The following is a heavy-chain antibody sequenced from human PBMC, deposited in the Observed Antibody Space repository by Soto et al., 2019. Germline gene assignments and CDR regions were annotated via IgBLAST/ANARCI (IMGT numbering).Heavy chain of an antibody. J-gene: IGHJ6*02. CDR3: VQSRCGGDCLQIYSAHSYHGLDV. V-gene: IGHV2-5*02. CDR1: GLSLRTTGVG. D-gene: IGHD2-21*02. Sequence: QITLKESGPTLVKPTQTLTLTCTFSGLSLRTTGVGVGWVRQPPGKALEWLALLYWDDEKRYSPSLKSRLTITKDTSEKPVVLTMTNMDTVDTATYYCVQSRCGGDCLQIYSAHSYHGLDVWGQGTTVTVSS. CDR2: LYWDDEK.